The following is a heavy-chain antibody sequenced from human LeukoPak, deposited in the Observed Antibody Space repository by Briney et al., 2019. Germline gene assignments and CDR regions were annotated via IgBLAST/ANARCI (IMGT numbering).Heavy chain of an antibody. Sequence: ASVKVSCKASGYTFTSYYMHWVRQAPGQGLEWMGIINPSGGSTSYAQKFQGRVTMTRDTSTSTVYMELSSLRSEDTAVYYCARGHYYGSGSYFGRLRYYMDVWGKGTTVTISS. CDR2: INPSGGST. CDR3: ARGHYYGSGSYFGRLRYYMDV. CDR1: GYTFTSYY. V-gene: IGHV1-46*01. D-gene: IGHD3-10*01. J-gene: IGHJ6*03.